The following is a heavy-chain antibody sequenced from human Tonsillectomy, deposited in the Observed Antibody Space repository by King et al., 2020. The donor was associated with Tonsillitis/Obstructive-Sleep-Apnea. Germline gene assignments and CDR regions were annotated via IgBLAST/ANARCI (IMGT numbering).Heavy chain of an antibody. CDR2: TYYSAKWYT. V-gene: IGHV6-1*01. CDR1: GDSVSSNSAS. Sequence: VQLQQSGPVLVKPAQTLSLTCAISGDSVSSNSASWNWIRQAPSRGLEWLGRTYYSAKWYTDFVVSVKSRITINPDTSRNQFSLQLNSVTSEDTAVYYCARDGLLTGARGYFDYWGQGTLVPVSS. J-gene: IGHJ4*02. CDR3: ARDGLLTGARGYFDY. D-gene: IGHD1-20*01.